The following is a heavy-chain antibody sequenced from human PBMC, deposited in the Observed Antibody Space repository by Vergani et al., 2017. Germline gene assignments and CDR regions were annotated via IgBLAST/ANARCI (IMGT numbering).Heavy chain of an antibody. Sequence: QVQLQQWGAGLLKPSETLSLTCAVYGGSFSGYYWSWIRQPPGKGLEWIGEINHSGSTNYNPSLKSRVTISVDTSKNQFSLKLSSLTAADTAVYYCARDVLLWFGELFHNWFDPWGQGTLVTVSS. J-gene: IGHJ5*02. CDR3: ARDVLLWFGELFHNWFDP. V-gene: IGHV4-34*01. D-gene: IGHD3-10*01. CDR2: INHSGST. CDR1: GGSFSGYY.